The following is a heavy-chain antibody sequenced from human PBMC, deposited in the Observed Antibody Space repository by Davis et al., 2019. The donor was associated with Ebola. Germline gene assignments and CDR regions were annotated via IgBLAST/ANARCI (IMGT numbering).Heavy chain of an antibody. CDR1: GYTFTGYY. CDR2: INPNSGGT. V-gene: IGHV1-2*06. Sequence: ASVKVSCKASGYTFTGYYMHWVRQAPGQGLEWMGRINPNSGGTNYAQKFQGRVTMTRDTSISTAYMELSRLRCDDTAVYYCARGGRRSSSWYSDYWGQGTLVTVSS. J-gene: IGHJ4*02. CDR3: ARGGRRSSSWYSDY. D-gene: IGHD6-13*01.